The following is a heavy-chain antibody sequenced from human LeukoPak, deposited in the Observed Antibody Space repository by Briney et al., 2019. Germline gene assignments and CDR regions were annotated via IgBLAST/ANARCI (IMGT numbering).Heavy chain of an antibody. Sequence: GGSLRLSCTASGFTFGDYATTWVRQAPGKGLEWVGFIRSKAYGGTTEFAASVKGRFTISRDDSKSIAYLQMNSLKTEDTAVYYCTTYDPSNYYGMDVWGQGTTVTVS. CDR2: IRSKAYGGTT. D-gene: IGHD5-12*01. J-gene: IGHJ6*02. CDR1: GFTFGDYA. CDR3: TTYDPSNYYGMDV. V-gene: IGHV3-49*04.